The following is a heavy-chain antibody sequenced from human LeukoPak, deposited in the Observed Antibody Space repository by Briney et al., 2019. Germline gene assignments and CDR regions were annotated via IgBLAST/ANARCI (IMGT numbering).Heavy chain of an antibody. CDR2: IYYSGST. V-gene: IGHV4-59*08. D-gene: IGHD5-18*01. CDR3: ARHVGYNYDNRLDY. Sequence: SETLSLTCTVSGDSISSYYWSWIRQPPGKGLEWIGYIYYSGSTNYNPSLKSRVTISVDTSKNQFSLNLSSVTAADTAVYYCARHVGYNYDNRLDYWGQGTLVIVSS. CDR1: GDSISSYY. J-gene: IGHJ4*02.